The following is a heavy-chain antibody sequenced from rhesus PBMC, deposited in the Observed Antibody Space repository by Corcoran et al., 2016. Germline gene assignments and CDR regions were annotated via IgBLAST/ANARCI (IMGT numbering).Heavy chain of an antibody. D-gene: IGHD6-31*01. CDR2: ISGSSGST. CDR1: GGSISSSNW. V-gene: IGHV4-65*01. J-gene: IGHJ4*01. CDR3: ARSPTRIAAAGTIGY. Sequence: QVQLQESGPGLVKPSETRSLTCAFAGGSISSSNWWSWVRQPPGKGLEWIGYISGSSGSTYYNPSLKSRVTISTDTSKNQFSLKLSSVTAADTAVYYCARSPTRIAAAGTIGYWGQGVLVTVSS.